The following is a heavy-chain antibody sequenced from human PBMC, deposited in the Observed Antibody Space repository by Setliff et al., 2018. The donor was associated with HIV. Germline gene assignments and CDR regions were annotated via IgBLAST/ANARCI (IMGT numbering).Heavy chain of an antibody. CDR1: GYTFTSHY. D-gene: IGHD6-13*01. CDR2: INPNGGST. V-gene: IGHV1-46*01. Sequence: ASVKVSCKASGYTFTSHYIHWVRQAPGQGLEWMGIINPNGGSTTYAQKFQGRVTMTRDTSTSTVYMELNSLRPEDTGVFYCARVGHSSSYHYYGMDVWGQGTTVTVSS. J-gene: IGHJ6*02. CDR3: ARVGHSSSYHYYGMDV.